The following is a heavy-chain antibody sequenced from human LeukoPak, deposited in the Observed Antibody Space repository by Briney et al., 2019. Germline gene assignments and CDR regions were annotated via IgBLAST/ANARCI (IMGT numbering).Heavy chain of an antibody. CDR3: ARDRGEFYFDY. CDR2: ISWNSGSI. Sequence: GGSLRLSCAASGFTFDDYAMHWVRQAPGKGLEWVSGISWNSGSIDYADSVKGRFTISRDNAKNTLYLQMNSLRAEDTAVYYCARDRGEFYFDYWGQGTLVTVSS. D-gene: IGHD3-10*01. J-gene: IGHJ4*02. V-gene: IGHV3-9*01. CDR1: GFTFDDYA.